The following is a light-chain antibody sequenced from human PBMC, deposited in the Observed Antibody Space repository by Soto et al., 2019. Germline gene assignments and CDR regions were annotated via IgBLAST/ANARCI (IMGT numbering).Light chain of an antibody. J-gene: IGKJ1*01. CDR1: QSVSSY. Sequence: EIVLTQSPATLSLSTGERATLSCRASQSVSSYLAWYQQKPGQAPRLLIYDASNRATGIPDRFSGSGSGTDFTLTISRLEPEDSAVYYCQQYGSSPTRTFGQGTKVDIK. V-gene: IGKV3-20*01. CDR3: QQYGSSPTRT. CDR2: DAS.